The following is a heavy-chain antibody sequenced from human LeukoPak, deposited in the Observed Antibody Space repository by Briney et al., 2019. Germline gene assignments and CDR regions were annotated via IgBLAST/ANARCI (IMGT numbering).Heavy chain of an antibody. Sequence: GGSLRLSCVVSGFTFSDYYMSWIRQAPGKGLEWISYITNTGSTIKYADSVRGRFTISRDNAKNSLYLQLNSLRAEDTAVYYCARSLGYCSGENCYYFAPWGQGTLVTVSS. CDR3: ARSLGYCSGENCYYFAP. V-gene: IGHV3-11*04. D-gene: IGHD2-15*01. J-gene: IGHJ5*02. CDR2: ITNTGSTI. CDR1: GFTFSDYY.